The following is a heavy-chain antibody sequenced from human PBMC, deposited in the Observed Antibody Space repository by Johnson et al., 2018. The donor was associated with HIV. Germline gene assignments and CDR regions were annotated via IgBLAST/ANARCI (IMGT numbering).Heavy chain of an antibody. J-gene: IGHJ3*02. Sequence: QVQLVESGGGLVKPGGSLRLSCAASGFTFSSYAMHWVRQAPGKGLEWVAVISYDGGNKYYADSVKGRFTISRDNSKNTLYLQMNSLRAEDTAVYYCATLNGHAFDIWGQGTMVTVSS. CDR2: ISYDGGNK. CDR3: ATLNGHAFDI. CDR1: GFTFSSYA. V-gene: IGHV3-30-3*01.